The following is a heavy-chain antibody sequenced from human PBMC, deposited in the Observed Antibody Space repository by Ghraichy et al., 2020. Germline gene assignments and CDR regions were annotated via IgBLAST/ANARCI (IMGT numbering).Heavy chain of an antibody. CDR2: FDPEHGET. D-gene: IGHD2-2*01. CDR3: ATAYCSSTSCYSGFWFDP. CDR1: GYTLTELS. J-gene: IGHJ5*02. V-gene: IGHV1-24*01. Sequence: ASVKVSCKVSGYTLTELSMHWVRQAPGKGLEWMGGFDPEHGETIYAQKFQGRVTMTEDTSTDTAYMELSSLRSEDTAVYYCATAYCSSTSCYSGFWFDPWGQGTLVTVSS.